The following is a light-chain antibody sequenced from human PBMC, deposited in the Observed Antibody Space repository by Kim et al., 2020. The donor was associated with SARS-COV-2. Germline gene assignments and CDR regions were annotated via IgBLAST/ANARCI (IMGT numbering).Light chain of an antibody. J-gene: IGLJ2*01. CDR2: GKN. CDR3: NSRDSNDNVV. V-gene: IGLV3-19*01. CDR1: SLRSYY. Sequence: VALGQTVRITCQGDSLRSYYATGYQQTPGQAPISVIYGKNNRPSGIPDRFSGSSSGNTASLTITGTQAGDEADYYCNSRDSNDNVVFGGGTKLTVL.